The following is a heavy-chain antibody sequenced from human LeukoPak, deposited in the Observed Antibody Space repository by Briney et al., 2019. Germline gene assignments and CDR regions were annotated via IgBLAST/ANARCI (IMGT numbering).Heavy chain of an antibody. V-gene: IGHV4-30-4*01. CDR3: ARDSTFGRFDY. CDR2: IYYSGST. D-gene: IGHD3-10*01. J-gene: IGHJ4*02. Sequence: SETLSLTCTVSGGSISSGDYYWSWIRQPPGKGLEWIGYIYYSGSTYYNPSLKSRVTISVDASKNQFSLKLSSVTAADTAVYYCARDSTFGRFDYWGQGTLVTVPS. CDR1: GGSISSGDYY.